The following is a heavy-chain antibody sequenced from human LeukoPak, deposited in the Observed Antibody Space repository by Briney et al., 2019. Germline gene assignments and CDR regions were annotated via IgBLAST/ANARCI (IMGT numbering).Heavy chain of an antibody. CDR3: ARVDTAMVSVYFDY. D-gene: IGHD5-18*01. Sequence: PGGSLRLSCAASGFTVSSNYMSWVRQAPGKGLEWVSVIYSGGSTYYADSVKGRFTISRDNSKNTLYLQMNSLRAEDTAVYYCARVDTAMVSVYFDYWGQGTLVTVSS. CDR2: IYSGGST. CDR1: GFTVSSNY. V-gene: IGHV3-53*01. J-gene: IGHJ4*02.